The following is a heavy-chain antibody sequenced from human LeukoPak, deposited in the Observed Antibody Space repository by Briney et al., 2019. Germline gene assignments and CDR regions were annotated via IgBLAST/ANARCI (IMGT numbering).Heavy chain of an antibody. J-gene: IGHJ3*02. CDR1: GFTFSSYW. D-gene: IGHD1-26*01. Sequence: GGSLRLSCAASGFTFSSYWMHWVRQAPGRGLVCVSLINREGTSTCYADSVKGRFTISRDNAKNTLYLQMNSLRAEYTDVYYCARPIHLVGAFDIWGQGTMVTVSS. CDR2: INREGTST. CDR3: ARPIHLVGAFDI. V-gene: IGHV3-74*01.